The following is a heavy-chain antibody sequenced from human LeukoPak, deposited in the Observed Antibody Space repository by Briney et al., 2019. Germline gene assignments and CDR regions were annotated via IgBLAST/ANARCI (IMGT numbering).Heavy chain of an antibody. V-gene: IGHV5-51*01. Sequence: GESLKISCKGSGYSFSNYWIGWVRQMPGKGLDWMGIIYPGDSDTRYSPSFQGRVTISVDKSINTAYLQWSSLKASDTAMYYCARLNYDFWSGLKYWGQGTLVTVSS. CDR2: IYPGDSDT. J-gene: IGHJ4*02. D-gene: IGHD3-3*01. CDR1: GYSFSNYW. CDR3: ARLNYDFWSGLKY.